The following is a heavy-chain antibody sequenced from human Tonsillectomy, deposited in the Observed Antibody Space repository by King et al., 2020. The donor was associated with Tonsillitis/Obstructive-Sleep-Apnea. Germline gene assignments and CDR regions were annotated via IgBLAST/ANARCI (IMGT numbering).Heavy chain of an antibody. V-gene: IGHV3-72*01. D-gene: IGHD1-14*01. J-gene: IGHJ4*02. Sequence: VQLVESGGGLVQPGGSLRLSCAASGFTFSDHYMDWVRQAPGKGLEWVGRTRNKAHSYTTEYAASVKGRFTISRDDLENSLYLQMNSLKTEDTAVYYCARVRTSSPVYNLDYWGQGTLVTVSS. CDR2: TRNKAHSYTT. CDR3: ARVRTSSPVYNLDY. CDR1: GFTFSDHY.